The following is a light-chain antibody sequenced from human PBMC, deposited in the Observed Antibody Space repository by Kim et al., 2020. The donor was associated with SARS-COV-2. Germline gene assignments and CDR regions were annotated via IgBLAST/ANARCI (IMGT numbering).Light chain of an antibody. Sequence: QSVFKPPPSVSAAPGQKVTISCSGSSSNIGNNYVSWYQQLPGTAPKLLIYDNNTRPSGIPDRFSGSKSGTSATLGITGLQTGDEADYYCGTWDSSLSAGVFGGGTQLTVL. CDR3: GTWDSSLSAGV. J-gene: IGLJ3*02. CDR1: SSNIGNNY. V-gene: IGLV1-51*01. CDR2: DNN.